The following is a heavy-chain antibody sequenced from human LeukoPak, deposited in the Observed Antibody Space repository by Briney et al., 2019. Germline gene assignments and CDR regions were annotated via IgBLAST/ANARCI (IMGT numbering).Heavy chain of an antibody. CDR2: ISTSSRFV. Sequence: GRSLRLSCAASGFTFSSYGMHWVRQAPGRGLEWVSSISTSSRFVYYADSLKGRFTISRDDAKNSLYLQMNSLRADDTAVYYCARTKSGYSSGSTPDYWGQGTLVTVSS. J-gene: IGHJ4*02. V-gene: IGHV3-21*01. CDR3: ARTKSGYSSGSTPDY. D-gene: IGHD6-19*01. CDR1: GFTFSSYG.